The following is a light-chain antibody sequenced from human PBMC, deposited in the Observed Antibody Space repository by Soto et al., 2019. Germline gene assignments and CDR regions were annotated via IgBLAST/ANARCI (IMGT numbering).Light chain of an antibody. CDR3: QQYNSHSWT. CDR1: QSISSW. Sequence: DIQMTQSPSTLSASVGDRVTITCRASQSISSWLAWYQQKPGKAPKLLIYDASSLESGVPSRFSGSGSGTEFTLTISSLQPDDFATYHCQQYNSHSWTFGQGTKVDIK. J-gene: IGKJ1*01. CDR2: DAS. V-gene: IGKV1-5*01.